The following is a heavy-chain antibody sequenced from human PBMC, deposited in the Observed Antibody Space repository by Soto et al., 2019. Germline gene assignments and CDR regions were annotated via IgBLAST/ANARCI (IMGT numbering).Heavy chain of an antibody. CDR1: EFTFSTYA. D-gene: IGHD3-3*01. CDR2: ISYDGSNK. J-gene: IGHJ4*02. CDR3: ASGSYGGVVGDYFDY. V-gene: IGHV3-30-3*01. Sequence: QVQLVESGGGVVQPGRSLRLSCAASEFTFSTYAMHWVRQAPGKGLEWVAVISYDGSNKYYADSVKGRFTISRDNSKNTLYLQMNSLRAEDMAVYYCASGSYGGVVGDYFDYWGQGTLVTVSS.